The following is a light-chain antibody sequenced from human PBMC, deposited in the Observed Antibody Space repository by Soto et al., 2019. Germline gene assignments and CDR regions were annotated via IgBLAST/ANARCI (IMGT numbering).Light chain of an antibody. V-gene: IGKV3-15*01. CDR1: QSVSGN. CDR3: QQCNSWPRT. CDR2: GAS. Sequence: EIVMTQSPATLSVSPGERATLSCRASQSVSGNLAWYQHKPGQAPRLLIYGASTRATGIPARFSGSGSGTEFTLTISSLQSEDFALYYCQQCNSWPRTFGQGTKLQIK. J-gene: IGKJ2*01.